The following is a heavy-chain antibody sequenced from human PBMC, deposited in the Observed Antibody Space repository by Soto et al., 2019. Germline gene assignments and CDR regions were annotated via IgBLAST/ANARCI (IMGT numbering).Heavy chain of an antibody. D-gene: IGHD3-22*01. Sequence: GGYLRLSCAASGFTFRRYGMHWVRQAPGKGLEWVAVIWYDGSNKYYADSVKGRFTISRDNSKNTLYLQMNSLRAEDTAVYYCARDKKPYYYDSSGYFDYWGQGTLGTVSS. CDR2: IWYDGSNK. CDR1: GFTFRRYG. CDR3: ARDKKPYYYDSSGYFDY. J-gene: IGHJ4*02. V-gene: IGHV3-33*01.